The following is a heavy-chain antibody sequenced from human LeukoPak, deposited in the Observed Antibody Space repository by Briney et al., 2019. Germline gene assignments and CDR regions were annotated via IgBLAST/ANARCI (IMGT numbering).Heavy chain of an antibody. D-gene: IGHD3-22*01. CDR1: GGSISSSSHY. J-gene: IGHJ3*02. CDR3: ATTGDYYYDSSGYYIEAFDI. V-gene: IGHV4-39*01. Sequence: SETLSLTCTVSGGSISSSSHYWGWIRQPPGKGLEWIGSIYYSGSTYYNPSLKSRVTISVDTSKNQFSLKLSSVTAADTAVYYCATTGDYYYDSSGYYIEAFDIWGQGTMVTVSS. CDR2: IYYSGST.